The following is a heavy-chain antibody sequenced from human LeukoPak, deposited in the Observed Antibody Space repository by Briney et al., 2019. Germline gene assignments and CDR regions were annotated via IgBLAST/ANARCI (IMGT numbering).Heavy chain of an antibody. V-gene: IGHV3-21*04. CDR2: ISSSSSYI. Sequence: PGGSLRLSCAASGFTFSSYSMTWVRQAPGKGLEWVSSISSSSSYIYYADSVKGRFTISRDNSKNTLYLQMNSLRAEDTAVYYCAKDSSAVPDYFDYWGQGTLVTVSS. J-gene: IGHJ4*02. CDR3: AKDSSAVPDYFDY. D-gene: IGHD6-6*01. CDR1: GFTFSSYS.